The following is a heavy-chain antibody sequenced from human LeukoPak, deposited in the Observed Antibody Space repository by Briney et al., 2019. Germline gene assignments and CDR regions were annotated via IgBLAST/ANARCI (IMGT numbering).Heavy chain of an antibody. CDR2: INPNSGGT. CDR1: GYTFTGYY. J-gene: IGHJ4*02. Sequence: ASVKVSCEASGYTFTGYYMHWVRQAPGQGLEWMGWINPNSGGTNYAQKFQGRVTMTRDTSISTAYMELSRLRSDDTAVYYCARDGSPRIAAAGYDYWGQGTLVTVSS. CDR3: ARDGSPRIAAAGYDY. D-gene: IGHD6-13*01. V-gene: IGHV1-2*02.